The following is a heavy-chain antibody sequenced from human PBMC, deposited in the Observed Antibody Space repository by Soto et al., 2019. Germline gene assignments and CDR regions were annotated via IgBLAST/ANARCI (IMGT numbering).Heavy chain of an antibody. CDR3: ARYSSAWGL. D-gene: IGHD6-19*01. V-gene: IGHV3-7*01. CDR1: GFTFSTYL. CDR2: IKYDGSET. J-gene: IGHJ4*02. Sequence: EEHLVESGGGLVQPGGSLRRSCAASGFTFSTYLMSWVRQAPGKGLEWVANIKYDGSETYYVDSVKGRFTISRDNAKNSLYLQMNSLRGEDTAVYYCARYSSAWGLWGQGTLVTVSS.